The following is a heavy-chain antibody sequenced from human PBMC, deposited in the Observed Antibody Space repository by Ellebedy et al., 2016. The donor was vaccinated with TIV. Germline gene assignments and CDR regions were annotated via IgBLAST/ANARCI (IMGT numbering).Heavy chain of an antibody. CDR3: ARVGQGYSGYVEFDP. CDR1: GGTFSSYA. J-gene: IGHJ5*02. CDR2: ISAYNGNT. Sequence: AASVKVSCKASGGTFSSYAISWVRQVPGQGLEWMGWISAYNGNTNYAQKLQGRVTMTTDTSTSTAYMELRSLRSDDTAVYYCARVGQGYSGYVEFDPWGQGTLVTVSS. D-gene: IGHD5-12*01. V-gene: IGHV1-18*01.